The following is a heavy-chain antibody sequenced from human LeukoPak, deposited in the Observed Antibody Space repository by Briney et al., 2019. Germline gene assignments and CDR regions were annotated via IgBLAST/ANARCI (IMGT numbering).Heavy chain of an antibody. CDR3: AKDPTDFDSSGQTYFDY. V-gene: IGHV3-23*01. J-gene: IGHJ4*02. CDR1: GFTFSSYA. Sequence: GGSLRLSCAASGFTFSSYAMSWVRQAPGKGLEWVSAISTSGGRTFYADSVKGRFTISRDNSKNTLYLQMNSLKAEDTAIYYCAKDPTDFDSSGQTYFDYWGQGTLVTVSS. CDR2: ISTSGGRT. D-gene: IGHD3-22*01.